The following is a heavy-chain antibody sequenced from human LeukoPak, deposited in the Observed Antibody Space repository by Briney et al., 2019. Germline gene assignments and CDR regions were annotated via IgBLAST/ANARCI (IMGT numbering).Heavy chain of an antibody. Sequence: PGGSLRLSCAASGFTFSSYAMSWVRQAPGKGRKWVSPISGRGGTTYNPDSVKGRFTISRDNSKNTLYLQMNSLRAEDTAVYYCAKEGAREYCSSTSCSLYYYYYGMDVWGQGTTVTVSS. V-gene: IGHV3-23*01. CDR3: AKEGAREYCSSTSCSLYYYYYGMDV. CDR1: GFTFSSYA. CDR2: ISGRGGTT. D-gene: IGHD2-2*01. J-gene: IGHJ6*02.